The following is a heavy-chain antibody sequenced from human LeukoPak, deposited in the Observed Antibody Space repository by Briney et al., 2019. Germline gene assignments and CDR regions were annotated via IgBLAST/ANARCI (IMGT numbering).Heavy chain of an antibody. CDR1: GVSISSYY. Sequence: SETLSLTCTVSGVSISSYYWSWIRQPPGKGLEWIGYIYYSGSTNYNPSLKSRVTISVDTSKNQFSLKLSSVTAADTAVYYCAGEPPYYDILTGYSLPQYFQHWGQGTLVTVSS. V-gene: IGHV4-59*01. J-gene: IGHJ1*01. D-gene: IGHD3-9*01. CDR3: AGEPPYYDILTGYSLPQYFQH. CDR2: IYYSGST.